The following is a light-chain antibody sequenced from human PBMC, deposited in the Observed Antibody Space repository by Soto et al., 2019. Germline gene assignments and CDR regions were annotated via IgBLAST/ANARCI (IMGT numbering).Light chain of an antibody. Sequence: QSVLTQPASVSGSPGQSITISCTGTSSDVGGYNYVSWYQQHPGKAPKHMIYDVSDRPSGVTNRFSGSKSGNTASLTISGLHAEDEDDYYCSSYTSSSSLGVVGGGNK. CDR1: SSDVGGYNY. V-gene: IGLV2-14*01. CDR2: DVS. CDR3: SSYTSSSSLGV. J-gene: IGLJ2*01.